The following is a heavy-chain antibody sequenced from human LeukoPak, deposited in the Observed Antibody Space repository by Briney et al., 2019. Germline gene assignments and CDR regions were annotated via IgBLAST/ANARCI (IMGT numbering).Heavy chain of an antibody. CDR2: TYYSGST. CDR3: ARGVPQLPKYNWFDP. J-gene: IGHJ5*02. CDR1: GGSISSYY. Sequence: PSETLSLTCTVSGGSISSYYWSWIRQPPGKGLEWIGYTYYSGSTNYNPSLKSRVTISVDTSKNQFSLKLSSVTAADTAVYYCARGVPQLPKYNWFDPWGQGTLVTVSS. D-gene: IGHD2-2*01. V-gene: IGHV4-59*01.